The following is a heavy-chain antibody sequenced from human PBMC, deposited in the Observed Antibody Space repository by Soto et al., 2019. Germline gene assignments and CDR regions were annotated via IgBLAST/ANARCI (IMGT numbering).Heavy chain of an antibody. CDR2: INPNSGGT. CDR3: AREGLYCTNGVCPDPYYYYGMDV. V-gene: IGHV1-2*04. J-gene: IGHJ6*02. CDR1: GCTFLGYF. Sequence: GASVKVSCQASGCTFLGYFMHWLRQAPGQGRAGMGWINPNSGGTNYAKKFQGWVTMTRDTSISTAYMELSRLRSDDTAVYYCAREGLYCTNGVCPDPYYYYGMDVWGQGTTVTVSS. D-gene: IGHD2-8*01.